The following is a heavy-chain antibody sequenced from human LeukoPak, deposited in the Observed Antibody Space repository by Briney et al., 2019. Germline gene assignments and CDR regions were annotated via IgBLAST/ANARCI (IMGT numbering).Heavy chain of an antibody. CDR3: AKNDVGDYGT. V-gene: IGHV4-39*01. CDR2: VFHTGTA. D-gene: IGHD4-17*01. Sequence: SETLSLTCSVSGASISRTTYYWGWIRQPPGKGLEWIGSVFHTGTAYYNPSLRSRVTLSVDTSKNQFSLKMSSVTAADTAVYYCAKNDVGDYGTWGQGTLVAVSS. CDR1: GASISRTTYY. J-gene: IGHJ5*02.